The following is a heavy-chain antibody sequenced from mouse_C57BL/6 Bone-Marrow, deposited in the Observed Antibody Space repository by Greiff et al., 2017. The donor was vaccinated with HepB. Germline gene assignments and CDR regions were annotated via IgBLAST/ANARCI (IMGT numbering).Heavy chain of an antibody. Sequence: QVHVKQSGAELVRPGASVTLSCKASGYTFTDYEMHWVKQTPVHGLEWIGAIDPETGGTAYNQKFKGKAILTADKSSSTAYMELRSLTSEDSAVYYSYGNYDAMDYWGQGTSVTVSS. CDR1: GYTFTDYE. D-gene: IGHD2-1*01. CDR3: YGNYDAMDY. V-gene: IGHV1-15*01. CDR2: IDPETGGT. J-gene: IGHJ4*01.